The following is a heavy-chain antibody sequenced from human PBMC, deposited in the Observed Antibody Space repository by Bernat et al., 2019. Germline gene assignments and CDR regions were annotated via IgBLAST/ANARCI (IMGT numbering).Heavy chain of an antibody. D-gene: IGHD2-15*01. J-gene: IGHJ5*01. CDR1: GGSFSGYY. CDR3: ARGRPLYGSGGSCYARWFDS. CDR2: INHSGST. V-gene: IGHV4-34*01. Sequence: QVQLQQWGAGLLKPSETLSLTCAVYGGSFSGYYWSWIRQPPGKGLEWIGEINHSGSTNYNPSLKSRVTISVDTSKNQFSLKLSSVTAADTAVYYCARGRPLYGSGGSCYARWFDSWGQGTLVTVSS.